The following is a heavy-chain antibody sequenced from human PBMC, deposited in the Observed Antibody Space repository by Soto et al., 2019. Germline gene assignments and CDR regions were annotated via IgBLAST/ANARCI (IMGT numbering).Heavy chain of an antibody. CDR3: ARFAVGQLYDY. D-gene: IGHD6-13*01. V-gene: IGHV3-13*04. CDR2: IGTAGDT. CDR1: GFTFSSND. J-gene: IGHJ4*02. Sequence: EVQLVESGGGLVQPGGSLRLSCAASGFTFSSNDMHWVRQATGKGLEWVSAIGTAGDTYYPGSVKGRFTISRENAKNSLDLQMNSLRAGDTAVYYCARFAVGQLYDYWGQGTLVTVSS.